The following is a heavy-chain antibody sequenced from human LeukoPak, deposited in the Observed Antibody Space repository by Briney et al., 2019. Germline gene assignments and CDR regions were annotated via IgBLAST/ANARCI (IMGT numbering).Heavy chain of an antibody. CDR3: ARGKEPRANYFDF. J-gene: IGHJ4*02. CDR1: GFTFSTYG. Sequence: GGSLRLSCEASGFTFSTYGMHWVRQAPGKGLEWVAVIRFDGNNKYYADSVKGRFTISRDNSKNTLYLQVNSLRAEDTAVYYCARGKEPRANYFDFWGQGTLVTVSS. D-gene: IGHD1-26*01. V-gene: IGHV3-33*01. CDR2: IRFDGNNK.